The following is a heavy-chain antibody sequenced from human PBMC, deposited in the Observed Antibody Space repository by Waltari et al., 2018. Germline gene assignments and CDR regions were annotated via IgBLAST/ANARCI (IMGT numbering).Heavy chain of an antibody. V-gene: IGHV3-48*01. Sequence: EVQLVESGGGLVQPGGSLRLSCAASGFTFSSYSMNWVRQAPGKGLEWVSYISSSSSTIYYADSVKGRFTISRDNAKNSLYLQMNSLRAEDTAVYYCARDIGEGFLEWLPHYYGMDVWGQGTTVTISS. J-gene: IGHJ6*02. CDR3: ARDIGEGFLEWLPHYYGMDV. CDR2: ISSSSSTI. D-gene: IGHD3-3*01. CDR1: GFTFSSYS.